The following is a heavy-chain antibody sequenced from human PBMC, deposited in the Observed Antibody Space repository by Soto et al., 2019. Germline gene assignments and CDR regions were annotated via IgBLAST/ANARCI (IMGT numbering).Heavy chain of an antibody. J-gene: IGHJ2*01. V-gene: IGHV4-34*01. CDR3: ARESHDILTGPPWVWYFDL. CDR2: INDRGSI. Sequence: QVQLQQWGAGPLRPLETLSLTCGVSGGSFSGYYWAWIRQSPGKGLEWIGEINDRGSINYNPSLKSRVRISVDTSKNHYALNLRSVTAADTAVYYCARESHDILTGPPWVWYFDLWGRGTLVT. CDR1: GGSFSGYY. D-gene: IGHD3-9*01.